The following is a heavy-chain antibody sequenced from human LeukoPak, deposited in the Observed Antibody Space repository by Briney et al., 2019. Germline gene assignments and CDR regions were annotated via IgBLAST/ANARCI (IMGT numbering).Heavy chain of an antibody. V-gene: IGHV3-13*01. Sequence: GGSLRLPCAASGFTFSSHDMHWVRQVTGKGLEWVSAIGTSGDTYYQDSVQGRSSISREDAKNSLYLQMNSLKAGDTAMYFCARVRSGWYFDLWGRGTLVTVSS. D-gene: IGHD3-10*01. J-gene: IGHJ2*01. CDR2: IGTSGDT. CDR3: ARVRSGWYFDL. CDR1: GFTFSSHD.